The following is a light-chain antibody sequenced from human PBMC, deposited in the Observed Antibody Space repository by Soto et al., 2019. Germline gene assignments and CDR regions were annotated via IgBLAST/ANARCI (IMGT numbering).Light chain of an antibody. J-gene: IGKJ3*01. Sequence: EIVLTQSPGTLSLSPGERATLSCRASQSVSSSYLAWYQQKPGQAPRLLIYGASSRATGIPDRFSGSGSGTDFTLTIRRLEPEDFAVYYCEQYGSSPRVTFGPGIKVNIK. CDR2: GAS. CDR3: EQYGSSPRVT. CDR1: QSVSSSY. V-gene: IGKV3-20*01.